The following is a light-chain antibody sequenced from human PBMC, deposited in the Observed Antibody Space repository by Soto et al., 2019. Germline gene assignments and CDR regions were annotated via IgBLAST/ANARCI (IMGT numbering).Light chain of an antibody. V-gene: IGKV3-11*01. CDR1: QNVITY. CDR3: QQRSSWPPT. J-gene: IGKJ4*01. CDR2: DAS. Sequence: EIVMTQSPATLSLSPGERATLSCRASQNVITYLAWYQQKPGQPPRLLIYDASNRATGIPARFSGSGSATDFTLTISSLEPEDFAIYYCQQRSSWPPTFGGGTKVAI.